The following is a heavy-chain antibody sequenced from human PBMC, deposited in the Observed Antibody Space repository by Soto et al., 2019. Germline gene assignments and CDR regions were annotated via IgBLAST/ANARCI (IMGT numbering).Heavy chain of an antibody. CDR1: GGSISSSGYY. V-gene: IGHV4-39*01. Sequence: QVQLQESGPGLVKPSETLSLTCTVAGGSISSSGYYWGWIRQPPGQGLEWIGNIYYRGNTHYSPSLKSRISISVDTARNQFSLQLRSVTAAETAVYYCVRGGSYPDFYFGFWGKGTLVIVSS. CDR2: IYYRGNT. D-gene: IGHD1-26*01. J-gene: IGHJ4*02. CDR3: VRGGSYPDFYFGF.